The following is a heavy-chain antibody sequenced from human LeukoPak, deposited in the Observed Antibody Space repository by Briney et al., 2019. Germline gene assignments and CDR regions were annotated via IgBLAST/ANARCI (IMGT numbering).Heavy chain of an antibody. V-gene: IGHV3-43*01. CDR2: ISWDGGST. CDR3: TTAVEQWLVPFDY. Sequence: GGSLRLSCAASGFTFDDYTMHWVRQAPGKGLEWVSLISWDGGSTYYADSVKGRFTISRDNSKNSLYLQMNSLKTEDTAVYYCTTAVEQWLVPFDYWGQGTLVTVSS. D-gene: IGHD6-19*01. J-gene: IGHJ4*02. CDR1: GFTFDDYT.